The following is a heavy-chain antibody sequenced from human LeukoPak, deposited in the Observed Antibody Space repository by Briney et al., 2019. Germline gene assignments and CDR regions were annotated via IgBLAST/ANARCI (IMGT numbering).Heavy chain of an antibody. CDR2: IYYSGRT. J-gene: IGHJ4*02. D-gene: IGHD3-22*01. CDR1: GGSISSSSYY. V-gene: IGHV4-39*01. Sequence: PSETLPLTCTVSGGSISSSSYYWGWVRQPPGKGLQWIVSIYYSGRTYYNPSLKSRVTISVHTSKKQFSLKLSSVTAADTAVYYCARHARHYYDISGYYPIDYWGQGTLVTVSS. CDR3: ARHARHYYDISGYYPIDY.